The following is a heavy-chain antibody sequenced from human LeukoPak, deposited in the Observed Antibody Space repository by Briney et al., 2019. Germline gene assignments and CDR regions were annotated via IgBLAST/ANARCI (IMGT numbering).Heavy chain of an antibody. J-gene: IGHJ5*02. CDR3: ARDMIYSSSSVGLA. Sequence: PGGSLRLSCAASGFTFSSYWMSWVRQAPGKGLEWVANIKQDGSEKYYVNSVKGRFTISRDNAKNSLYLQMNSLRAEDTAVYYCARDMIYSSSSVGLAWGQGTLVTVSS. CDR2: IKQDGSEK. CDR1: GFTFSSYW. V-gene: IGHV3-7*01. D-gene: IGHD6-6*01.